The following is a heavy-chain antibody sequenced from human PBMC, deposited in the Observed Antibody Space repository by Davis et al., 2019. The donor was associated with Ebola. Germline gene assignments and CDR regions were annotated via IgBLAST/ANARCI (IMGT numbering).Heavy chain of an antibody. CDR3: ARQLVVVVAASTTGRFDP. CDR2: IYPGDSDT. V-gene: IGHV5-51*01. D-gene: IGHD2-15*01. CDR1: GYSFTSYW. Sequence: KVSCKGSGYSFTSYWIGWVRQMPGKGLEWMGIIYPGDSDTRYSPSFQGQVTIPADKSISTAYLQWSSLKASDTAMYYCARQLVVVVAASTTGRFDPWGQGTLVTVSS. J-gene: IGHJ5*02.